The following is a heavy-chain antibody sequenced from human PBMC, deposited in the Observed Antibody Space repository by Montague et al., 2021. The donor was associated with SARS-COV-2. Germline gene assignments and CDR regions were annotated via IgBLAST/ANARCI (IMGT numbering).Heavy chain of an antibody. CDR2: IYSDGNT. D-gene: IGHD6-19*01. V-gene: IGHV3-66*02. CDR3: ARGESTGWYNYFDY. J-gene: IGHJ4*02. CDR1: GFTVSDNF. Sequence: SLRLSCAASGFTVSDNFMTWVRQAPGRGLEWVSIIYSDGNTHYTDSVRGRFTISRDYSKNTLFLQMNSLRLEDTAVYYCARGESTGWYNYFDYWGQGTLVTVSS.